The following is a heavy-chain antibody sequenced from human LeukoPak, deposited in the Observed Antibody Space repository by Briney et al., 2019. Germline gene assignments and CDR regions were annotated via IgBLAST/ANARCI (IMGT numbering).Heavy chain of an antibody. CDR2: IWYDGSNR. Sequence: GGSLRLSCAASGFIFSTYGMHWVRQAPGKGLEWVAIIWYDGSNRHYADSVKGRFTISRDNSKNMLYLEMNSLRAEDMAVYYCARFPTHEQQQVFDYWGQGTLVTVSS. CDR1: GFIFSTYG. V-gene: IGHV3-33*01. D-gene: IGHD6-13*01. J-gene: IGHJ4*02. CDR3: ARFPTHEQQQVFDY.